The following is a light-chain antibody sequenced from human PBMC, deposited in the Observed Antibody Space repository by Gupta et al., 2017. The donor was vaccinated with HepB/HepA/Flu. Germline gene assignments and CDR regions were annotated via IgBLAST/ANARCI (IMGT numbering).Light chain of an antibody. J-gene: IGLJ3*02. CDR2: DVS. CDR1: SSDIGDNKY. Sequence: QSALTQPASVSGSRGQSITISCTGSSSDIGDNKYVSWYQQHPGKAPQLMIYDVSTRPSGVSNRFSGSKSGNTASLTISGLQVEDDGDYYCSSHTRSNTWVFGGGTKLTVL. CDR3: SSHTRSNTWV. V-gene: IGLV2-14*03.